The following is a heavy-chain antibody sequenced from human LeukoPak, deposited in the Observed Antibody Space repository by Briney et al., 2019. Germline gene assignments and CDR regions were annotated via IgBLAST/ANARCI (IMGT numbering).Heavy chain of an antibody. D-gene: IGHD4-17*01. Sequence: GGSLRLSCAASGFTFSSYAMSWVRQAPGKGLEWISTISGGTTYYADSVKGRFTIARDNSRNTLYLQMNSLRAEDTAVYCCAKRYVPDDYGIYYCYAMDVWGQGTTVTVSS. CDR1: GFTFSSYA. J-gene: IGHJ6*02. CDR2: ISGGTT. CDR3: AKRYVPDDYGIYYCYAMDV. V-gene: IGHV3-23*01.